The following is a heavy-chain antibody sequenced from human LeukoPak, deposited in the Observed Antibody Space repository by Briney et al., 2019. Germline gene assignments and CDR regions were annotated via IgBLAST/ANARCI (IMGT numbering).Heavy chain of an antibody. CDR2: ISSSSSYI. CDR1: GFTFRSYS. J-gene: IGHJ3*02. Sequence: PGGSLRLSCAASGFTFRSYSMNWVRQAPGKGLEWVSSISSSSSYIYYADSVKGRFTISRDNAKNSLYLQMNSLRAEDTAVYYCAKTRDGDAFDIWGQGTMVTVSS. CDR3: AKTRDGDAFDI. D-gene: IGHD5-24*01. V-gene: IGHV3-21*01.